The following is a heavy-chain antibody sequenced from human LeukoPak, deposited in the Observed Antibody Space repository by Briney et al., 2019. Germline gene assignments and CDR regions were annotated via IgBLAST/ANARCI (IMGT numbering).Heavy chain of an antibody. J-gene: IGHJ6*02. CDR3: ARHALRLEGGMDV. Sequence: SETLSFTCTVSGGSISSYYWSWIRQPPGKGLEWIGYIYTSGSTNYNPSLKSRVTISVDTSKNQFSLKLSSVTAADTAVYYCARHALRLEGGMDVWGQGTTVTVSS. V-gene: IGHV4-4*09. CDR2: IYTSGST. D-gene: IGHD4-17*01. CDR1: GGSISSYY.